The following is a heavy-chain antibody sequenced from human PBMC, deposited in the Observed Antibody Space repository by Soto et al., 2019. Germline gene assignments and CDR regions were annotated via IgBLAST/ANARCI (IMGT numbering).Heavy chain of an antibody. Sequence: GASVKVSCKASGYTFTSYGISWVRQAPGQGLEWIGWISAYNGNTNYAQKIQGRVTMTTDTSTSTAYMEMRSLRSDDTALYYCARAPPQGEQWLSDKGWFDPWGQGTLVTVSS. CDR3: ARAPPQGEQWLSDKGWFDP. CDR2: ISAYNGNT. J-gene: IGHJ5*02. D-gene: IGHD6-19*01. CDR1: GYTFTSYG. V-gene: IGHV1-18*01.